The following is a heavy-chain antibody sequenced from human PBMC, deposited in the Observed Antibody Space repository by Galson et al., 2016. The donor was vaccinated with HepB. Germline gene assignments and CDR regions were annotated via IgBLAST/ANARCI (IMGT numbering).Heavy chain of an antibody. D-gene: IGHD5-24*01. CDR1: GFTFSSYW. CDR2: INSDGSST. J-gene: IGHJ3*02. CDR3: ARDLSGDGYTDAFDI. Sequence: SLRLSCAASGFTFSSYWMHWVRQAPGKGLVWVSRINSDGSSTSYADSVKGRFTISRDNAENTLYLQMNSLRAEDTAVYYCARDLSGDGYTDAFDIWGQGTMVTVSS. V-gene: IGHV3-74*01.